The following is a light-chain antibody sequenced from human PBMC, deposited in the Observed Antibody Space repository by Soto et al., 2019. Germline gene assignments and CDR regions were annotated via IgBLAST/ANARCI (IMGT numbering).Light chain of an antibody. Sequence: EIVMTQSPATLSVSPGERATLSCRASQSVSSNLAWYQQKPGQAPRLLIYGASTRATGIPARFGGSGCGTEFTLTISTLQSEDFAVYYCQQYNNWPPYTFGQGNKLVIK. J-gene: IGKJ2*01. CDR3: QQYNNWPPYT. V-gene: IGKV3-15*01. CDR1: QSVSSN. CDR2: GAS.